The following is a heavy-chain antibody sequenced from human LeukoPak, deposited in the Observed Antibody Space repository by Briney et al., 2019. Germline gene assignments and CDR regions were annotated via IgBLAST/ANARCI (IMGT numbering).Heavy chain of an antibody. CDR3: ARDGMYNWNSGGY. CDR1: GYTFTSYA. Sequence: GASVKVSCKASGYTFTSYAMHWVRQAPGQRLEWMGWINAGNGNTKYSQKFQGRVTITRDTSASTAYMELSSLRSDDTAVYYCARDGMYNWNSGGYWGQGTLVTVSS. V-gene: IGHV1-3*01. CDR2: INAGNGNT. J-gene: IGHJ4*02. D-gene: IGHD1-7*01.